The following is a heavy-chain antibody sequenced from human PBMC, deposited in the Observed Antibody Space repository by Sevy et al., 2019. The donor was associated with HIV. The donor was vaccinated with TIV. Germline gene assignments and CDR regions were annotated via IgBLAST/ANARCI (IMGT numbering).Heavy chain of an antibody. V-gene: IGHV3-9*01. CDR1: GFTFDDYA. D-gene: IGHD2-15*01. CDR3: ASALSYRYCSGGSCYSAFDY. J-gene: IGHJ4*02. CDR2: ISWNSGSI. Sequence: GGSLRLACAASGFTFDDYAMHWVRQAPGKGLEWVSGISWNSGSIGYADSVKGRFTISRDNAKNSLYLQMNSLRAEDTALYYCASALSYRYCSGGSCYSAFDYWGQGTLVTVSS.